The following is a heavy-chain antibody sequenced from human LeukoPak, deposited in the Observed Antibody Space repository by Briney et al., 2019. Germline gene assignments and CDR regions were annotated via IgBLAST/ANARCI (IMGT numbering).Heavy chain of an antibody. CDR2: ISGSGGST. CDR3: AKDRYYPLDAFDI. J-gene: IGHJ3*02. Sequence: GGSLRLSCAASGFTFSSYAMSWVRQAPGQGLEWVSAISGSGGSTYYADSVKGRFTTSRDNSKNTLYLQMNSLRAEDTAVYYCAKDRYYPLDAFDIWGQGTMVTVSS. D-gene: IGHD2-21*01. CDR1: GFTFSSYA. V-gene: IGHV3-23*01.